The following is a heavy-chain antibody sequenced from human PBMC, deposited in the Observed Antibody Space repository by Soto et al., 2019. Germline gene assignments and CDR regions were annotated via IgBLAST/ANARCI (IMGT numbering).Heavy chain of an antibody. V-gene: IGHV4-39*02. CDR1: GGSISSNSYY. CDR3: ARDAAYDSVWGKSDGSDY. D-gene: IGHD3-16*01. Sequence: SETLSLTCTVSGGSISSNSYYWDWNRQPPGKGLEWIGSMYYSGATYHNPSLQSRVTISVDTSENQFSLHLSSVPAADTAVYYCARDAAYDSVWGKSDGSDYWGQGTLVTVSS. J-gene: IGHJ4*02. CDR2: MYYSGAT.